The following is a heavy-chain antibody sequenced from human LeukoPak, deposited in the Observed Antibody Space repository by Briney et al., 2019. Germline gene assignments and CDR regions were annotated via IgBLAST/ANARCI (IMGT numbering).Heavy chain of an antibody. CDR3: ARDLYHIVVVIAGRGFDY. V-gene: IGHV3-30-3*01. J-gene: IGHJ4*02. Sequence: GGSLRLSCAASGFTFSSYAMHWVRQAPGKGLEWVAVISYDGSNKYYADSVKGRFTISRDNSKNTLYLQMNSLRAEDTAVYYCARDLYHIVVVIAGRGFDYWGQGTLVTVSS. D-gene: IGHD2-21*01. CDR1: GFTFSSYA. CDR2: ISYDGSNK.